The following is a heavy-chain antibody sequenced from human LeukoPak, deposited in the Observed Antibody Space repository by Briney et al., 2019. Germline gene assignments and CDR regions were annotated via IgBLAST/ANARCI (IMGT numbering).Heavy chain of an antibody. J-gene: IGHJ4*02. CDR3: ASGLGYCSSTSCYALGY. V-gene: IGHV1-69*06. D-gene: IGHD2-2*01. CDR2: IIPIFCTA. Sequence: SAKVSCKASGGTFSSYAISWVRQAPGQGHELMGGIIPIFCTANYAQKFQGRVTITADKSTSTAYMELSSLRSEDTAVYYWASGLGYCSSTSCYALGYWGQGTLVTVSS. CDR1: GGTFSSYA.